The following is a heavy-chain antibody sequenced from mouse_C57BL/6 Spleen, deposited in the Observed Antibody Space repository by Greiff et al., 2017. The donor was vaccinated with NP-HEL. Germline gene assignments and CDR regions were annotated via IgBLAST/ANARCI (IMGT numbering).Heavy chain of an antibody. Sequence: VQLQQSGAELVRPGASVKLSCKASGYTFTDYYINWVKQRPGQGLEWIARIYPGSGNTYYNEKFKGKATLTAEKSSSTAYMQLSSLTSEDSAVYFCARLGNYDDYWGQGTTLTLSS. CDR2: IYPGSGNT. D-gene: IGHD2-4*01. CDR1: GYTFTDYY. CDR3: ARLGNYDDY. J-gene: IGHJ2*01. V-gene: IGHV1-76*01.